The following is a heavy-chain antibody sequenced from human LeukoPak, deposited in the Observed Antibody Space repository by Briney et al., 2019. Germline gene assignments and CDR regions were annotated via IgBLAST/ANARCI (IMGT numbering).Heavy chain of an antibody. V-gene: IGHV3-21*01. D-gene: IGHD4-17*01. CDR3: ARGTPTTVDY. Sequence: PGGSLRLSCAASGFTLSSYSMNWVRQAPGKGLEWVSFISSSSSYIYYADSLKGRFTISRDNAKNSLYLQMNSLRAEDTAVYYCARGTPTTVDYWGQGTLVTVSS. CDR1: GFTLSSYS. CDR2: ISSSSSYI. J-gene: IGHJ4*02.